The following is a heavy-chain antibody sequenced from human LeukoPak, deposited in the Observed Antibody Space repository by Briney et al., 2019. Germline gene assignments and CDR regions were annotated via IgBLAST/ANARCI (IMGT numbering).Heavy chain of an antibody. CDR3: ARGGGSRGDY. Sequence: SETLSLTCTVSGGSISSSSYYWGWIRQPPGKELEWIGSIYYSGSTYYNPSLKSRVTISVDTSKNQFSLKLSSVTAADTAVYYCARGGGSRGDYWGQGTLVTVSS. D-gene: IGHD1-26*01. V-gene: IGHV4-39*07. J-gene: IGHJ4*02. CDR2: IYYSGST. CDR1: GGSISSSSYY.